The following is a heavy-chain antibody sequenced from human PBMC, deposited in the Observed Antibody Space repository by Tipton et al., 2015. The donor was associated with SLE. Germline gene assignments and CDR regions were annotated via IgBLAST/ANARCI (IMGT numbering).Heavy chain of an antibody. D-gene: IGHD1-1*01. CDR3: ARHGAVLGWFDP. Sequence: TLSLTCTVSGGSISSYYWSWIRQPPGKGLEWIGYNYYSGSTNYNPSPKSRVTITVDTSKNQFSLKLSSVTAADTAVYYCARHGAVLGWFDPWGQGTLVPVSS. CDR2: NYYSGST. J-gene: IGHJ5*02. CDR1: GGSISSYY. V-gene: IGHV4-59*08.